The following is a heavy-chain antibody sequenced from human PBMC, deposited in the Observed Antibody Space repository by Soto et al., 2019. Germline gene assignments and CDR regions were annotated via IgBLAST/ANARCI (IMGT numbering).Heavy chain of an antibody. CDR3: ARDLSQPRYGDAFDI. Sequence: QVQLQESGPGLVKPSQTLSLTCTVSGGSISSGGYYWSWIRQHPGKGLEWIGYIYYSGSSYYNPSIKSRITISVDTSKNQFSLKLSSVTAADTAVYYCARDLSQPRYGDAFDIWGQGTMVTVSS. CDR1: GGSISSGGYY. CDR2: IYYSGSS. J-gene: IGHJ3*02. V-gene: IGHV4-31*03. D-gene: IGHD2-2*01.